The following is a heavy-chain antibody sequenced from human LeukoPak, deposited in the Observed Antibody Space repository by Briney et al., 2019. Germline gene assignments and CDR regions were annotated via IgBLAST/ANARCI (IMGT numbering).Heavy chain of an antibody. CDR1: GGSFSGYY. CDR3: ARDAKYYYGSRTYFFFEY. J-gene: IGHJ4*02. D-gene: IGHD3-10*01. Sequence: SEPLSLTCAVYGGSFSGYYWSWIRQPPGKGLEWIGEINHSGSTNYNPSLKSRVTISIDTSKNQFSLKLSSITAADTAVYYCARDAKYYYGSRTYFFFEYWGQGTLLTVSS. CDR2: INHSGST. V-gene: IGHV4-34*01.